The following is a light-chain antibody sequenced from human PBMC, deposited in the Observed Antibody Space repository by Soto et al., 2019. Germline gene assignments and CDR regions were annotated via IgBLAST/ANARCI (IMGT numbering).Light chain of an antibody. Sequence: EIVLTQSPGVLSLSPGERAARSCRGSQTVSTNYLAWYQQKPGQAPRLLIYGASKRATGIPDRFSGSGSGTDFTLTISRLEPEDFAVYCCQQYGSSPRTFGQGTKVDI. CDR3: QQYGSSPRT. V-gene: IGKV3-20*01. J-gene: IGKJ1*01. CDR1: QTVSTNY. CDR2: GAS.